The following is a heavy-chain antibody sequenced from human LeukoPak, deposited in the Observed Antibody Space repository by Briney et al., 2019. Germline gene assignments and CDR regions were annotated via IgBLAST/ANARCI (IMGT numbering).Heavy chain of an antibody. CDR2: ILFDGSNE. V-gene: IGHV3-33*01. CDR1: GFSFSRYG. CDR3: ARGTVTAPDY. J-gene: IGHJ4*02. Sequence: PGGSLRLSCAASGFSFSRYGMHWVRQAPGKGLEWVALILFDGSNEYYADSVKGRFTISRDNSKNTLYLQMNRLRPEDTAVYYCARGTVTAPDYWGQGTLVTVSS. D-gene: IGHD2-21*02.